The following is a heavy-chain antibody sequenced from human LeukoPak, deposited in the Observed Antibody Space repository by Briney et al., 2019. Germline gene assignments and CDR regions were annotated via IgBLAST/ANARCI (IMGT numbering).Heavy chain of an antibody. Sequence: PGGSLRLSCAASGFTFSIYAMHWVRQAPGKGLECVAVIWYDGSNKYYADSVKGRSTISRDNSKNTLYLQMNSLRAEDTAVYYCAKDMDVYGSGSYYKGFDYWGQGTLVTVSS. CDR3: AKDMDVYGSGSYYKGFDY. CDR2: IWYDGSNK. J-gene: IGHJ4*02. V-gene: IGHV3-33*06. CDR1: GFTFSIYA. D-gene: IGHD3-10*01.